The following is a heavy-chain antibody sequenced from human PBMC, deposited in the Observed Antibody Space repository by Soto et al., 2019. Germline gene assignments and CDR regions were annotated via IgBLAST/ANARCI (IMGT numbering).Heavy chain of an antibody. J-gene: IGHJ4*02. CDR2: IYYRGST. D-gene: IGHD5-18*01. Sequence: QVQLQESGPGLVKPSQTLSLTCTVSGGSISSGDYYWSWIRQPPGKGLEWIGYIYYRGSTYYNPSLKSRVTISVDTSKNQFSLKLNSVTAADTAVYYCAIYTAMEPTFDYWGQGTLVTVSS. CDR3: AIYTAMEPTFDY. V-gene: IGHV4-30-4*01. CDR1: GGSISSGDYY.